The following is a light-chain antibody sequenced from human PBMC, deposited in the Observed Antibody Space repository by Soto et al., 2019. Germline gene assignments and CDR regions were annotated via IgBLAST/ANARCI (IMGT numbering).Light chain of an antibody. V-gene: IGKV3-20*01. Sequence: EMVLTQSPGTLSFSPEERATLSCRASQSVSSSYLAWYQQKPGQAPRLLIYGASSRATCIPDRVSGSGSGTDFTLTISRLEPEDIAVYYCKQYGSSPTFGGGTKVEIK. CDR1: QSVSSSY. J-gene: IGKJ4*01. CDR2: GAS. CDR3: KQYGSSPT.